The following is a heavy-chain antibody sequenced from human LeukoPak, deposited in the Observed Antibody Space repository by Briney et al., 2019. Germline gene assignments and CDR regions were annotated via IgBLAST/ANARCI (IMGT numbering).Heavy chain of an antibody. V-gene: IGHV3-23*01. CDR1: GSTFTSYA. CDR3: AKHVWTSVWFFDY. J-gene: IGHJ4*02. CDR2: ISGSGGST. D-gene: IGHD6-19*01. Sequence: GGSLSLPCAASGSTFTSYALSGFGQPPGRGLKYFSVISGSGGSTHYRDSVKGRFTISRDNSRNTLNLQMNSLKAEDTAVYYCAKHVWTSVWFFDYWGQGTLVTVSS.